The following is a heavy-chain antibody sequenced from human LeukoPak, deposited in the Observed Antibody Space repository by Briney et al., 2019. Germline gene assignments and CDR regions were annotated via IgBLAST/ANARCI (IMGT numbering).Heavy chain of an antibody. J-gene: IGHJ4*02. D-gene: IGHD5-24*01. CDR2: VDPEDGET. Sequence: ATVKISCKVSGYTFTDYYMHWVQQAPGKGLEWMVLVDPEDGETIYAEKFQGRVTITADTSTDTAYMELSSLRSEDTAVYYCATGSVEMATNTRDYWGQGTLVTVSS. CDR1: GYTFTDYY. V-gene: IGHV1-69-2*01. CDR3: ATGSVEMATNTRDY.